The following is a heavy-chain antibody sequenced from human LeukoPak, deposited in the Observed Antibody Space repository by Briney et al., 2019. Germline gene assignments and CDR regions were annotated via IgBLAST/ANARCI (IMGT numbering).Heavy chain of an antibody. Sequence: PSETLSLTCAVYGGSFSGYYWGWIRQPPGKGLEWIGEINHSGSTNYNPSLKSRVTISVDTSKNQFSLKLSSVTAADTAVYYCARGRYMTPLEFDYWGQGTLVTVSS. CDR1: GGSFSGYY. J-gene: IGHJ4*02. D-gene: IGHD3-16*02. CDR2: INHSGST. V-gene: IGHV4-34*01. CDR3: ARGRYMTPLEFDY.